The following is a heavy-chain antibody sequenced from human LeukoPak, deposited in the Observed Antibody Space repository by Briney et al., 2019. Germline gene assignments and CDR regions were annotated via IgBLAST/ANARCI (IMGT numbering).Heavy chain of an antibody. J-gene: IGHJ6*02. CDR1: GFTFSSYW. CDR3: ARDRYYQYTMDV. V-gene: IGHV3-74*01. CDR2: INSDGSST. Sequence: GGSLRLSCAASGFTFSSYWMHWVRQAPGKGLVWVSRINSDGSSTNYADSVKGRFTISRDNAKNTLYLQMNSLRAEDTAVYYCARDRYYQYTMDVWGQGTTVIVSS.